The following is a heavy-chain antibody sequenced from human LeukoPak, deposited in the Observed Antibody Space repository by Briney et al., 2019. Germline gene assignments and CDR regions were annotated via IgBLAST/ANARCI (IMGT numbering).Heavy chain of an antibody. J-gene: IGHJ4*02. Sequence: PGGSLRLSCAASGFTFSSYWMHWVRQGPGKGLEWVSAISGSGGSTYYADSVKGRFTISRDNSKNTLYLQMNSLRAEDTAVYYCAKDPGTYCSGGSCIFDYWGQGTLVTVSS. CDR2: ISGSGGST. CDR1: GFTFSSYW. D-gene: IGHD2-15*01. V-gene: IGHV3-23*01. CDR3: AKDPGTYCSGGSCIFDY.